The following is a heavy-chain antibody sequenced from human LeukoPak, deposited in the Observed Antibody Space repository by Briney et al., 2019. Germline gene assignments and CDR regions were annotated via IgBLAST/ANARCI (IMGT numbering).Heavy chain of an antibody. V-gene: IGHV3-7*01. CDR2: IKQDGSDK. D-gene: IGHD1-14*01. CDR1: GFTFTKYW. CDR3: AREVWGPEY. J-gene: IGHJ4*02. Sequence: GDSLRLSCAASGFTFTKYWVTWVRQAPGKGLEWVGNIKQDGSDKNYMDSVKGRFTISRDNTKNSVYLQMSGLRAEDTAVYYCAREVWGPEYWGQGTLVTVSS.